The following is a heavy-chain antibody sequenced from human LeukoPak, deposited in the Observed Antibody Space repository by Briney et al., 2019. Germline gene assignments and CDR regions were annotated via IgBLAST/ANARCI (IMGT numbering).Heavy chain of an antibody. CDR3: ARHSGAGTGFVY. D-gene: IGHD6-19*01. CDR2: IYYSGST. J-gene: IGHJ4*02. Sequence: LSETLSLTCTVSGGSTSSYYWSWIRQPPGKGLEWIRYIYYSGSTNYNPSLKSRLTISIDTSKNQFSLKLSSVTAADTAVYYCARHSGAGTGFVYWGQGTLVTVSS. V-gene: IGHV4-59*08. CDR1: GGSTSSYY.